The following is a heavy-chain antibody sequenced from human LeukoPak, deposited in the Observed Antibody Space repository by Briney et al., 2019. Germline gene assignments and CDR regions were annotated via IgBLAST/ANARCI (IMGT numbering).Heavy chain of an antibody. J-gene: IGHJ4*02. CDR2: ISSSSSYI. CDR3: ARDENYYDSSGSQGY. D-gene: IGHD3-22*01. CDR1: GFTFSSYS. V-gene: IGHV3-21*01. Sequence: GGSLRLSCATSGFTFSSYSMNWVRQAPGKGLEWVSSISSSSSYIYYADSVKGRFTISRDNAKNSLYLQMNSLRAEDTAVYYCARDENYYDSSGSQGYWGQGTLVTVSS.